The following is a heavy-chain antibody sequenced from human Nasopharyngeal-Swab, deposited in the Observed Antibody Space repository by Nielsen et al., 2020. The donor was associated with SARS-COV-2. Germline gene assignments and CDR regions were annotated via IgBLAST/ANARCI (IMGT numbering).Heavy chain of an antibody. V-gene: IGHV1-3*01. CDR1: GYTFTSYA. CDR3: ARDVDTAMVFDY. D-gene: IGHD5-18*01. J-gene: IGHJ4*02. Sequence: ASVKVSCKASGYTFTSYAMHWVRQAPGQRLEWMGRVNAGNGNTKYSQKFQGRVTITRDTSASTAYMELSSLRSEDTAVYYCARDVDTAMVFDYWGQGTLVTVSS. CDR2: VNAGNGNT.